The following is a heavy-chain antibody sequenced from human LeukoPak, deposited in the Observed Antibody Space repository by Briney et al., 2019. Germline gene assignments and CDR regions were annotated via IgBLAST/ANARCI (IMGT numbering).Heavy chain of an antibody. J-gene: IGHJ4*02. V-gene: IGHV3-43*02. Sequence: GSLRLSCAASGFTFDDYAMHWVRQAPGKGLEWVSLISGDGGSTYYADSVKGRFTISRDNSKNSLYLQMNSLRTEDTALYCCAKDTFLAAAGTHFDYWGQGTLVTVSS. CDR2: ISGDGGST. CDR3: AKDTFLAAAGTHFDY. CDR1: GFTFDDYA. D-gene: IGHD6-13*01.